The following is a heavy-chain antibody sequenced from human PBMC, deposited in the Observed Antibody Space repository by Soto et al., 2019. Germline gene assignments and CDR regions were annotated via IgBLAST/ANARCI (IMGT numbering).Heavy chain of an antibody. CDR3: ARILSEEVGALHY. V-gene: IGHV1-2*02. CDR1: GYTFTGYH. CDR2: IHPNSGGT. Sequence: QVQLVQSGAEVKKTGASVKVSCKASGYTFTGYHMHWVRQAPGQGLEWMGWIHPNSGGTSYAQKYQGGVTMTRDTSISTAYMELSRLRSDDTAVYYCARILSEEVGALHYWGQGTLVTVSS. J-gene: IGHJ4*02. D-gene: IGHD1-26*01.